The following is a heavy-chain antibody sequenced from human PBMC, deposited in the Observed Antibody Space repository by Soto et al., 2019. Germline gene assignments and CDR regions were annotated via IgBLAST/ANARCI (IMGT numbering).Heavy chain of an antibody. CDR1: GGTFSSYT. CDR2: IIPILGIA. CDR3: ARGATIFVVDISDDYQYLQAV. D-gene: IGHD3-3*01. Sequence: ASVKVSCKASGGTFSSYTISWVRQAPGQGLEWMGRIIPILGIANYAQKFQGRVTITADKSTSTAYMELSSLRSEDTAVYYCARGATIFVVDISDDYQYLQAVWARGTSDPVSS. J-gene: IGHJ6*02. V-gene: IGHV1-69*02.